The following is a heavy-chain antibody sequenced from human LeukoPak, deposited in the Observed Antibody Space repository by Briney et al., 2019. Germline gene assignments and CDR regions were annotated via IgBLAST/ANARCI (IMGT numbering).Heavy chain of an antibody. CDR3: ARDLDSSGWYWVGFGRQRNDAFDI. Sequence: GGSLRLSCAASGFTFSNAWMSWVRQAPGKGLEWVANIKQDGSEKYYVDSVKGRFTISRDNAKNSLYLQMNSLRAEDTAVYYCARDLDSSGWYWVGFGRQRNDAFDIWGQGTMVTVSS. D-gene: IGHD6-19*01. CDR2: IKQDGSEK. J-gene: IGHJ3*02. CDR1: GFTFSNAW. V-gene: IGHV3-7*01.